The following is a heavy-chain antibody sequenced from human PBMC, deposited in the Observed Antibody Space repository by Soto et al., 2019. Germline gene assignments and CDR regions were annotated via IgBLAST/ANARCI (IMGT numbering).Heavy chain of an antibody. J-gene: IGHJ4*02. D-gene: IGHD1-1*01. Sequence: GGSLRLSCAASGFTFSSYGMHWVRQAPGKGLEWVAVIWYDGSNKYYADSVKGRFTISRDNSKNTLYLQMNSLRAEDTAVYYCARAIATRTGGDYWGQGTLVTVSS. CDR1: GFTFSSYG. V-gene: IGHV3-33*01. CDR3: ARAIATRTGGDY. CDR2: IWYDGSNK.